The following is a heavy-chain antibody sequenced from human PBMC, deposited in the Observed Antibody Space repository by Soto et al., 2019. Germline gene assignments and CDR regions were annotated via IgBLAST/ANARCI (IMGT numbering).Heavy chain of an antibody. CDR2: LNTYGNT. J-gene: IGHJ5*02. V-gene: IGHV4-4*07. CDR1: GGSISAYR. Sequence: ASETLSLTCTVSGGSISAYRWSWIRQPAGKGLEWIGPLNTYGNTNYNPSLKSRVTVSVDTSRNQFFLTLRSVTAADSAVYHCGRESGETWDYEASWGQGTPVTVS. CDR3: GRESGETWDYEAS. D-gene: IGHD1-7*01.